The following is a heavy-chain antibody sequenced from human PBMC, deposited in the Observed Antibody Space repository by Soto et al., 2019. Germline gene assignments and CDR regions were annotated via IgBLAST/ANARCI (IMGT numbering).Heavy chain of an antibody. V-gene: IGHV3-15*01. CDR2: IKNKTDGGAT. CDR1: GFTFTYAW. J-gene: IGHJ6*02. CDR3: ATGYSSGVANYYYGMDV. D-gene: IGHD6-19*01. Sequence: KPGGSLRLSCAASGFTFTYAWMTWVRQAPGKGLEWVGRIKNKTDGGATDYAAPVKGRFTISTDDSKITLYLQMNSLKTEDTAVYYCATGYSSGVANYYYGMDVWGQGTTVTVSS.